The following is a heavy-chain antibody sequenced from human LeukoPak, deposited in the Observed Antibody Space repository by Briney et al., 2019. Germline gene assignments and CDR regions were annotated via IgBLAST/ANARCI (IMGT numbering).Heavy chain of an antibody. Sequence: SETLSLTCTVSGGSISSSSYYWGWIRQPPGKGLEWIGSIYYSGSTYYNPSLKSRVTISVDTSKNQISLKVNSVIAADTAVYYCARENYYFDYWGQGTLVTDSS. CDR1: GGSISSSSYY. CDR2: IYYSGST. CDR3: ARENYYFDY. D-gene: IGHD1-7*01. J-gene: IGHJ4*02. V-gene: IGHV4-39*07.